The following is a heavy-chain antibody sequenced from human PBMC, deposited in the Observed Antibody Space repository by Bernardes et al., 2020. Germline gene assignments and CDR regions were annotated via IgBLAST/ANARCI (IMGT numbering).Heavy chain of an antibody. V-gene: IGHV4-39*01. J-gene: IGHJ2*01. CDR1: GGTISSTSYH. D-gene: IGHD3-3*01. CDR2: IYYSGST. CDR3: ARHYNVEWISGNRHFDI. Sequence: SETLSLTCTVSGGTISSTSYHWGWIRQPPGKGLEWIASIYYSGSTYHNPSLESRVAISVDTATNEFSLKLSSVSAADTAVYYCARHYNVEWISGNRHFDIWGRGTLVTVSS.